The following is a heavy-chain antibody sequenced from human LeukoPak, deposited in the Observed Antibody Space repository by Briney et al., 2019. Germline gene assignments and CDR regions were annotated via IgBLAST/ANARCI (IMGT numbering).Heavy chain of an antibody. D-gene: IGHD3-10*01. CDR3: AKEEFGAFDF. Sequence: AGGSRRLSCAASGATLRNYVLTWVRQAPGKGLEWISLITNSGGSTYYADSVEGRFTISRDNSKNTLYLQMDSLRAEDTAVYYCAKEEFGAFDFWGQGTTVIVSS. CDR1: GATLRNYV. J-gene: IGHJ3*01. V-gene: IGHV3-23*01. CDR2: ITNSGGST.